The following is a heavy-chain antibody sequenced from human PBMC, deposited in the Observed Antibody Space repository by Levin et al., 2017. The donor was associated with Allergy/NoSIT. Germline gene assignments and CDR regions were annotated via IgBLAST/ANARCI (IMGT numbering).Heavy chain of an antibody. CDR2: IILIFGTT. CDR3: ARTRLGTSGSYWGSYYYSDMDV. V-gene: IGHV1-69*06. Sequence: GASVKVSCKSSGGTLSSYAVSWVRQAPGQGLEWLGGIILIFGTTKYTQKVQGRVTITADKSTSTAYLELSSLRSDDTAIYYCARTRLGTSGSYWGSYYYSDMDVWGQGTTVTVSS. D-gene: IGHD1-26*01. CDR1: GGTLSSYA. J-gene: IGHJ6*02.